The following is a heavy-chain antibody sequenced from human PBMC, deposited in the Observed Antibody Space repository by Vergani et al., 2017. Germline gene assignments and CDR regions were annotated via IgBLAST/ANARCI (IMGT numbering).Heavy chain of an antibody. D-gene: IGHD6-13*01. CDR3: ARLRDWRGGIAAAGTDGFDP. V-gene: IGHV1-69*01. CDR1: GGTFSSYA. Sequence: QVQLVQSGAEVKKPGSSVKVSCKASGGTFSSYAISWVRQAPGQGLEWMGGIIPIFGTANYAQKFQGRVTITADESTSTAYMELSSLRSEDTAVYYCARLRDWRGGIAAAGTDGFDPWGQGTLVTVSS. CDR2: IIPIFGTA. J-gene: IGHJ5*02.